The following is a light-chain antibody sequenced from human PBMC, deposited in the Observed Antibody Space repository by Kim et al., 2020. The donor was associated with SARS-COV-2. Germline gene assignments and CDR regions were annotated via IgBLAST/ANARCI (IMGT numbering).Light chain of an antibody. Sequence: GQRVTISCSGRGSNIGSNPVDWYQQLPGTAPKLLIYNNNERPSGVPDRFSGSRSGTSASLAISGLHSADEADFYCAAWDDSLNAKVFGSGTKVTVL. V-gene: IGLV1-44*01. CDR1: GSNIGSNP. CDR3: AAWDDSLNAKV. CDR2: NNN. J-gene: IGLJ1*01.